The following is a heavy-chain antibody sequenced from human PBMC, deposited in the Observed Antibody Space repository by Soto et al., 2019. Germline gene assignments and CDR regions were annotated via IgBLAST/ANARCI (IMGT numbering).Heavy chain of an antibody. CDR1: GGSISSSSHY. CDR3: ASRDPLNDAFDF. V-gene: IGHV4-39*01. J-gene: IGHJ3*01. CDR2: IYYSGST. Sequence: SETLSLTCTVSGGSISSSSHYWGWIRQPPGKGLEWIGSIYYSGSTYYNPSLKSRVTISVDTSKNQFSLKLTSVTAADTAVYYCASRDPLNDAFDFWGQGTMVTVSS.